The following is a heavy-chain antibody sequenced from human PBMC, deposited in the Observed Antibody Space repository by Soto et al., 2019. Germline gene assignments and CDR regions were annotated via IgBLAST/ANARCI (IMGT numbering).Heavy chain of an antibody. J-gene: IGHJ6*02. CDR3: ARIPAERYCSSTSCYTGVDYYYGMDV. CDR1: GFTFSSYS. D-gene: IGHD2-2*02. V-gene: IGHV3-48*02. CDR2: ISSSSTI. Sequence: GGSLRLSCAASGFTFSSYSMNWVRQAPGKGLEWVSYISSSSTIYYADSVKGRFTISRDNAKNSLYLQMNSLRDEDTTVYYCARIPAERYCSSTSCYTGVDYYYGMDVWGQGTTVTVSS.